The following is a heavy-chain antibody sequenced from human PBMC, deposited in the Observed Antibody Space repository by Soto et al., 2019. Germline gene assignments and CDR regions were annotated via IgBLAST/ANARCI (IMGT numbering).Heavy chain of an antibody. CDR2: ISGSGGAT. CDR1: GFTFSSYA. Sequence: PGGSLRLSCAASGFTFSSYAMSWVRQAPGKGLEWVSGISGSGGATYYADSVKGRFTISRDNAKNTLYLQMNSLRAEDTAVYYCARARYCSSTSCYADYWGQGTLVTVSS. CDR3: ARARYCSSTSCYADY. V-gene: IGHV3-23*01. D-gene: IGHD2-2*01. J-gene: IGHJ4*02.